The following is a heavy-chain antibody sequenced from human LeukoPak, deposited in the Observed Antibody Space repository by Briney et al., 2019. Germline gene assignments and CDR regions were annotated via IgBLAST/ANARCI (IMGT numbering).Heavy chain of an antibody. CDR2: ISSNSIYV. J-gene: IGHJ4*02. D-gene: IGHD1-14*01. CDR1: GFTFSSYS. CDR3: ARHQVDRIWYFDY. Sequence: GSLRLSCAASGFTFSSYSMNWVRQAPGKGLEWVSSISSNSIYVFYADSMKGRFTISRDNAKNSLSLQMNSLRAEDTAVYYCARHQVDRIWYFDYWGQGTLVTVSS. V-gene: IGHV3-21*01.